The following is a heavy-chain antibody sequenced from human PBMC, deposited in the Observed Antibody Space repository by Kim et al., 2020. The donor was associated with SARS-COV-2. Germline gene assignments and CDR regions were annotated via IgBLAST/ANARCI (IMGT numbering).Heavy chain of an antibody. CDR3: AKKLWFGELN. J-gene: IGHJ4*02. Sequence: STDYAYSETGRFTISRDKSKNTVYLKMNSLRAEDTAVYYCAKKLWFGELNWGQGTLVTVSS. V-gene: IGHV3-23*01. CDR2: ST. D-gene: IGHD3-10*01.